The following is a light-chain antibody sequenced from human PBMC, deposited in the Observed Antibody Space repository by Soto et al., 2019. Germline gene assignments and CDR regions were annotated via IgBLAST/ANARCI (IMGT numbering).Light chain of an antibody. CDR1: QSVSSSY. CDR3: QQYGRSPR. J-gene: IGKJ3*01. V-gene: IGKV3-20*01. CDR2: GAS. Sequence: EIVLTQSPGTLSLSPGERATLSCRASQSVSSSYLAWYQQKPGQAPRLLIYGASSRATGIPDRFSGSGSGTDFTLTISRLETEDFAVYYCQQYGRSPRFGTRTKVDI.